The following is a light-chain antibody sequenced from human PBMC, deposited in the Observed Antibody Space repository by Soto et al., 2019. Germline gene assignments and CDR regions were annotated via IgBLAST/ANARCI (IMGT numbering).Light chain of an antibody. J-gene: IGKJ3*01. CDR3: QQYNKWPLT. V-gene: IGKV3-15*01. CDR2: SAS. CDR1: QSVNNN. Sequence: LVLTQSPATLSLSPGEGATLSCTASQSVNNNVAWYQHKPVHTPRLLIYSASIGATGTPARFSGSGSGSDFTLTISSLQSEDFAVYYCQQYNKWPLTFGPGTKVDIK.